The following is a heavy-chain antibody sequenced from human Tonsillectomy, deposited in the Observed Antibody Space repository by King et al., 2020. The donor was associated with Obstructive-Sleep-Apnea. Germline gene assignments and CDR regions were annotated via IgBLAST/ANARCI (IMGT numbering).Heavy chain of an antibody. CDR3: ARKLRYFDWLSKGYFDY. CDR1: IGSISGSSYY. J-gene: IGHJ4*02. V-gene: IGHV4-39*07. CDR2: IDYSGST. Sequence: HLQLQESGPVLVKPSETLSLTCTCSIGSISGSSYYWDLIRQPQGKGREWMCSIDYSGSTSYNPSLKSRITMSVDTSKNQSSLKLSSVTAADTAVYYCARKLRYFDWLSKGYFDYWGQGTLVTVSS. D-gene: IGHD3-9*01.